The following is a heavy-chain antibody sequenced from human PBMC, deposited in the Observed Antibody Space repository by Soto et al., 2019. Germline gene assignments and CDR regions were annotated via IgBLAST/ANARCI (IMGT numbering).Heavy chain of an antibody. Sequence: GGSLRLSCEASGFNFRSYGTHWVRQAPGKGLEWVAIIWSDGSNEYYADSVKGRFTISRDNSKNTVYLQVSKLRAEDTAVYFCARDQTDSGGYSDSWGQGTLVTVSS. CDR2: IWSDGSNE. CDR1: GFNFRSYG. J-gene: IGHJ4*02. D-gene: IGHD3-22*01. V-gene: IGHV3-33*01. CDR3: ARDQTDSGGYSDS.